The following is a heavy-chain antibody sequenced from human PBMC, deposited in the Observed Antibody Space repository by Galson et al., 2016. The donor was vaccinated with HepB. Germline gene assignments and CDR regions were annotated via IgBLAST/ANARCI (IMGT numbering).Heavy chain of an antibody. D-gene: IGHD6-25*01. CDR3: ARDKQGSGWPPIFNY. CDR2: ISAYSGKT. CDR1: GYTFNGYY. J-gene: IGHJ4*02. V-gene: IGHV1-18*04. Sequence: SVKVSCKASGYTFNGYYIAWVRQAPGQGLAWVGWISAYSGKTNYAQNLQGRVTMTTDTSTSTAYMELRSLRSDDTAIYYCARDKQGSGWPPIFNYWGQGTLVTVSS.